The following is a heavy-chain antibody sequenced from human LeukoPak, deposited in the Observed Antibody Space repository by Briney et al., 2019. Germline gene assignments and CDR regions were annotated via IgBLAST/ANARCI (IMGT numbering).Heavy chain of an antibody. CDR3: ASRALWFGELFLSYFDY. Sequence: GGSLRLSCAASGFTFDDYAMHWVRQAPGKGLEWVSGISWNSGSIGYADSVKGRFTISRDNSKNTLYLQMNSLRAEDTAVYYCASRALWFGELFLSYFDYWGQGTLVTVSS. CDR2: ISWNSGSI. CDR1: GFTFDDYA. J-gene: IGHJ4*02. D-gene: IGHD3-10*01. V-gene: IGHV3-9*01.